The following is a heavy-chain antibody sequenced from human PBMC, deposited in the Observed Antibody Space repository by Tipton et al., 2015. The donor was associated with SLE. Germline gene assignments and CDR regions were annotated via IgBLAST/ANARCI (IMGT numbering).Heavy chain of an antibody. V-gene: IGHV1-46*01. CDR1: GYTFTSSF. CDR3: ARGGAFDY. D-gene: IGHD3-16*01. CDR2: INPAGGTT. J-gene: IGHJ4*02. Sequence: QLVQSGAEVKRPGASVKVSCKASGYTFTSSFIHWVRQAPGQGLEWMGIINPAGGTTIYAQKFQGRVTVTSDTSTSTVYMDLSSLRSEDTAVYYCARGGAFDYWGQGALVTASS.